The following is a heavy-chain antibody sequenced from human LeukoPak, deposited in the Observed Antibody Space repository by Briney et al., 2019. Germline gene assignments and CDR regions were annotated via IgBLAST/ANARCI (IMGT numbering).Heavy chain of an antibody. D-gene: IGHD6-13*01. CDR3: ARDPSIAAAGSYYFDY. V-gene: IGHV3-7*01. CDR2: INQDGGRI. J-gene: IGHJ4*02. Sequence: GGSLRLSCAASGFTFNSHSMNWVRQAPGKGLEWVGIINQDGGRIGYGDSVKGRFTISRDNSKNTLYLQMNSLRAEDTAVYYCARDPSIAAAGSYYFDYWGQGTLVTVSS. CDR1: GFTFNSHS.